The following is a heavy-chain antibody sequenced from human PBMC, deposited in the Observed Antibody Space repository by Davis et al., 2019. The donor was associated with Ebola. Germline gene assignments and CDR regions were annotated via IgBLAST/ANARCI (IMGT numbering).Heavy chain of an antibody. D-gene: IGHD2-2*01. CDR1: GYTFTSYA. CDR2: INPDNGNT. Sequence: ASVKVSCKASGYTFTSYAMHWVRQAPGQRLEWMGWINPDNGNTKYSQNFQGRVIITRDTSASTAYMELSSLTSEDTAIYYSARAAAAISFNWYDPWGQGTLVTVSS. V-gene: IGHV1-3*01. CDR3: ARAAAAISFNWYDP. J-gene: IGHJ5*02.